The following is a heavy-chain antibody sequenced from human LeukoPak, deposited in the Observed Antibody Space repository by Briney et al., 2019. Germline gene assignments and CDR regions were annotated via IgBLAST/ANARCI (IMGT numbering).Heavy chain of an antibody. CDR1: GYTFTSYS. CDR3: ARVTGDSSSSD. Sequence: ASVKVSCKTSGYTFTSYSIHWVRQAPGQGLEWMGIINPRGGSGANYAQKFQGRVTITADESTSTAYMELSSLRSEDTAVYYCARVTGDSSSSDWGQGTLVTVSS. CDR2: INPRGGSGA. D-gene: IGHD6-6*01. J-gene: IGHJ4*02. V-gene: IGHV1-46*01.